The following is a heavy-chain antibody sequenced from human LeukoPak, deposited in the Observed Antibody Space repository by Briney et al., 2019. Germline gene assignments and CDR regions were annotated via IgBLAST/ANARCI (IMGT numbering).Heavy chain of an antibody. CDR3: ASSFHWESSGYHRPTES. Sequence: GGSLRLSCAASGFTFSSYAMSWVRQAPGKGLEWVSAISGSGGSTYYADSVKGRFTISRDNSKNTLYLQMNSLRAEDTAVYYCASSFHWESSGYHRPTESWGQGTLVTVSS. D-gene: IGHD3-22*01. V-gene: IGHV3-23*01. CDR1: GFTFSSYA. J-gene: IGHJ5*02. CDR2: ISGSGGST.